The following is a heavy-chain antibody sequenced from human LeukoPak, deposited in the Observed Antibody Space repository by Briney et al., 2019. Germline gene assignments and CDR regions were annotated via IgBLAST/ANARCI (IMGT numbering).Heavy chain of an antibody. CDR1: GYTFTSYG. V-gene: IGHV1-18*01. CDR3: ARSLVYYDGSGYYLNYYYYYYMDV. J-gene: IGHJ6*03. CDR2: ISAYNGNT. Sequence: GASVKVSCKASGYTFTSYGISWVRQAPGQGLEWMGWISAYNGNTNYAQKLQGRVTMTTDTSTNTAYLELRSLRSDDTAVYYCARSLVYYDGSGYYLNYYYYYYMDVWGKGTTVSVSS. D-gene: IGHD3-22*01.